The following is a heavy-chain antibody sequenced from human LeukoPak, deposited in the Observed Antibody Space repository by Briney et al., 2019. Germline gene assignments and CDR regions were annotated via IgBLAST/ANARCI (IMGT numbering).Heavy chain of an antibody. D-gene: IGHD2-2*02. J-gene: IGHJ4*02. V-gene: IGHV1-69*05. CDR1: GGTFSSYA. CDR2: IIPIFGTA. CDR3: ASLPHCSSTSCYTGY. Sequence: SVKVSCKASGGTFSSYAISWVRQAPGQGLEWMGGIIPIFGTANYAQKFQGRVTITTDESTSTAYMELSSLRSEDTAVYYCASLPHCSSTSCYTGYWGQGTLVTVSS.